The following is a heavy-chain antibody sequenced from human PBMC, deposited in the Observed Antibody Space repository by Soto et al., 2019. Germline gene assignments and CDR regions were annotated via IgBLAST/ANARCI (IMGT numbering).Heavy chain of an antibody. V-gene: IGHV3-23*01. J-gene: IGHJ4*02. CDR3: ARDPKQKGYYYDSSGSNWFDY. CDR2: ISGSGGST. Sequence: PGGSLRLSCAASGFTFSSYAMSWVRQAPGKGLEWVSAISGSGGSTYYADSVKGRFTISRDNSKNTLYLQMNSLRAEDTAVYYCARDPKQKGYYYDSSGSNWFDYWGQGTLVTVSS. CDR1: GFTFSSYA. D-gene: IGHD3-22*01.